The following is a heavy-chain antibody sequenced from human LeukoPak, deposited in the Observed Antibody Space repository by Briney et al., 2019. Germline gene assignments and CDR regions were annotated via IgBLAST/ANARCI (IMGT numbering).Heavy chain of an antibody. CDR1: GFTFSSYA. D-gene: IGHD3-16*01. J-gene: IGHJ4*02. Sequence: GGSLRLSCAASGFTFSSYAMHWVRQAPGKGLEWVSAISGSGGSTYYADSVKGRFTISRDNSKNTLYLQMNSLRAEDTAVYYCAKDPFGRYDYGDYWGQGTLVTVSS. CDR2: ISGSGGST. V-gene: IGHV3-23*01. CDR3: AKDPFGRYDYGDY.